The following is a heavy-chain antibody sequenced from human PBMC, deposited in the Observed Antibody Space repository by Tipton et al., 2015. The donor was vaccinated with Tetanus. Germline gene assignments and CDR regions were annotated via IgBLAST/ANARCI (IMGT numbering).Heavy chain of an antibody. CDR2: IIPIFGTA. D-gene: IGHD6-6*01. J-gene: IGHJ3*02. CDR3: ARVLGVAARPYDAFGI. V-gene: IGHV1-69*06. CDR1: GGAFSSYA. Sequence: QLVQSGAEVKKPGSSVKVSCKASGGAFSSYAISWVRQAPGQGLEWMGGIIPIFGTANYAQKFQGRVTITADKSTSTAYMELSSLRSEDTAVYYCARVLGVAARPYDAFGIWGQGTMVTISS.